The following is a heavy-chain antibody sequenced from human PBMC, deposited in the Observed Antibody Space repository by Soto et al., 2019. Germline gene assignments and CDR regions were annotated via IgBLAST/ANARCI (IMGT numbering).Heavy chain of an antibody. CDR2: IYYSGST. V-gene: IGHV4-30-4*01. CDR1: GGSISSGDYY. Sequence: SETLSLTCTVSGGSISSGDYYWSWIRQPPGKGLEWIGYIYYSGSTYYNPSLKSRVTISVDTSKNQFSLKLSSVTAADTAVYYCARDRISRGYYPTPYYFDYWGQGTLVTVSS. J-gene: IGHJ4*02. D-gene: IGHD3-22*01. CDR3: ARDRISRGYYPTPYYFDY.